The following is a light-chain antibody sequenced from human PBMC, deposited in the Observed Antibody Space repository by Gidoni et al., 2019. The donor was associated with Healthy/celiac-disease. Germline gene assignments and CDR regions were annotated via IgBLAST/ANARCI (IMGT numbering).Light chain of an antibody. CDR1: QSLLHSNGYNY. Sequence: DIVMTQSPLSLPVTPGEPASISCRSSQSLLHSNGYNYLDWYLQKPGQSPQLLIYLGSNRASGVPDRFSGSGSGTDFTLKISRVEAEDVGVYYCMQALQTPLMSFGQXTKLEIK. J-gene: IGKJ2*01. V-gene: IGKV2-28*01. CDR3: MQALQTPLMS. CDR2: LGS.